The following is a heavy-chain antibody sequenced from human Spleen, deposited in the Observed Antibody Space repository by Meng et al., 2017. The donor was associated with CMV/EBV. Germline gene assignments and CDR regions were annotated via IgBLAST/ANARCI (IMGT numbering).Heavy chain of an antibody. CDR3: AREYYYDSSGSRGGMDV. Sequence: SETLSLTCTVSGGSISSYYWSWIRQPPGKGLEWIGYIYYSGSTNYNPSLKSRVTMSVDTSKNQFSLRLSSVTAADTAVYYCAREYYYDSSGSRGGMDVWGHGTTVTVSS. CDR2: IYYSGST. V-gene: IGHV4-59*01. CDR1: GGSISSYY. D-gene: IGHD3-22*01. J-gene: IGHJ6*02.